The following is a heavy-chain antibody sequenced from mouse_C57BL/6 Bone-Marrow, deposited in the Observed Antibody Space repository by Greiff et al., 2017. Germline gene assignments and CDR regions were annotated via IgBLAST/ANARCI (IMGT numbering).Heavy chain of an antibody. CDR2: ISSGGDYI. CDR1: GFTFSSYA. D-gene: IGHD2-4*01. V-gene: IGHV5-9-1*02. Sequence: EVMLVESGEGLVKPGGSLKLSCAASGFTFSSYAMSWVRQTPEKRLEWVAYISSGGDYIYYADTVKGRFTISRDNARTTLYLQMSSLKSEDTAMYYCTRGRGITAFYYYAMDYWGQGTSVTVSS. J-gene: IGHJ4*01. CDR3: TRGRGITAFYYYAMDY.